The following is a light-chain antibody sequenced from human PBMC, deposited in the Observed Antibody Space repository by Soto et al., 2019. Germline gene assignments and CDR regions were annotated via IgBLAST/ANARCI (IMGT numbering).Light chain of an antibody. CDR1: SSDVGAYTY. J-gene: IGLJ1*01. CDR2: EVS. Sequence: QSALTQPPSASGCPGQSVTISCTGTSSDVGAYTYVSWYQQHPGKAPKLMIYEVSKRPSGVPDRFSGSKSGNTASLTVSGLQAEDEADYYCSSYAGNNNGVFGTGTQLTVL. V-gene: IGLV2-8*01. CDR3: SSYAGNNNGV.